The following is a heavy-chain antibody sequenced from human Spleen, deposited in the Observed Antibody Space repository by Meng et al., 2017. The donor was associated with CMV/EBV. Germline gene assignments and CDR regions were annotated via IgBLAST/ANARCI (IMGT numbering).Heavy chain of an antibody. Sequence: GGSLRLSCTASGFTFSKYAMNWVRQAPGKGLEWVSIISWNGGTIGYADSVKGRFTISRDNAKKSVYLQMNSLRPEDTALYYCAKGPGYQAAKFYFDYWGQGTLVTVSS. CDR1: GFTFSKYA. J-gene: IGHJ4*02. CDR3: AKGPGYQAAKFYFDY. D-gene: IGHD6-25*01. V-gene: IGHV3-9*01. CDR2: ISWNGGTI.